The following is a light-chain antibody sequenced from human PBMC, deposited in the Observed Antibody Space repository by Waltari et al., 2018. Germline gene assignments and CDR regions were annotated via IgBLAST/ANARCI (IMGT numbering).Light chain of an antibody. Sequence: QSALTQPASVSGSPGQSITISCSGTSSDIGGFEYVAWYQQHPDKIPRLVIYDVNDRPSGVSNRVSGSKSGNTASLTSSGLQAEDEADYYCSSYSSRDTLVFGGGTKVSVL. V-gene: IGLV2-14*03. CDR3: SSYSSRDTLV. J-gene: IGLJ1*01. CDR1: SSDIGGFEY. CDR2: DVN.